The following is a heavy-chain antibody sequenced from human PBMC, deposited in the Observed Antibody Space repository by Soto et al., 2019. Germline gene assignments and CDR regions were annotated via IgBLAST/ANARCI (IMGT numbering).Heavy chain of an antibody. V-gene: IGHV1-69*08. CDR1: GGTFSSYT. D-gene: IGHD3-9*01. CDR2: IIPILGIA. CDR3: ARDHKGNFDWLPPSYYYYGMDV. Sequence: QVQLVQSGAEVKKPGSSVKVSCKASGGTFSSYTISWVRQAPGQGLEWMGRIIPILGIANYAQKFQGRVTITADKSTSTACMELSSLRSEDTAVYYCARDHKGNFDWLPPSYYYYGMDVWGQGTTVTVSS. J-gene: IGHJ6*02.